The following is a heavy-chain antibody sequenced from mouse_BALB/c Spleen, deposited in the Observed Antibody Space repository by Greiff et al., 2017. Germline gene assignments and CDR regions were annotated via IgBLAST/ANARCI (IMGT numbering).Heavy chain of an antibody. J-gene: IGHJ3*01. Sequence: EVQLVESGGDLVKPGGSLKLSCAASGFTFSSYGMSWVRQTPGKRLEWVATISSGGSYTYYPDSVKGRFTISRDNAKNPLYLQMSSLKSEDTAMYYCARHPSMITAAWFAYWGQGTLVTVSA. V-gene: IGHV5-6*01. CDR2: ISSGGSYT. CDR3: ARHPSMITAAWFAY. CDR1: GFTFSSYG. D-gene: IGHD2-4*01.